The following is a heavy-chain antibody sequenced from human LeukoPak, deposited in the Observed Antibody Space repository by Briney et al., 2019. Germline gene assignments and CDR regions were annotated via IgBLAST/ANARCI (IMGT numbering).Heavy chain of an antibody. Sequence: ASVKVSCKAPGYTFKNYDINWFRQATGQGLEWMGWMNPNSGNTGFAQKFQDRVSMTRDTSINTAYMELTSLRSGDTAVYYCARATPGGLHGYSFDYWGQGTVVTVYS. CDR1: GYTFKNYD. V-gene: IGHV1-8*02. J-gene: IGHJ4*02. CDR3: ARATPGGLHGYSFDY. CDR2: MNPNSGNT. D-gene: IGHD5-24*01.